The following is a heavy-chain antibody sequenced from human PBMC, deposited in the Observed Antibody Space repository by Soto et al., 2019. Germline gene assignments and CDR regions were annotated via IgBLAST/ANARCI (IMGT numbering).Heavy chain of an antibody. D-gene: IGHD2-15*01. Sequence: EVQVVESGGGLVQPGGSLRLSCAASGFTFSSYSMNWVRQAPGKGLEWVSYISSSSSTKFYADSVKGRFTISRDNARNSLYLQMNSLSAADTAGYYCARDIDGGGQGTLVTVSS. V-gene: IGHV3-48*01. CDR3: ARDIDG. CDR1: GFTFSSYS. CDR2: ISSSSSTK. J-gene: IGHJ4*02.